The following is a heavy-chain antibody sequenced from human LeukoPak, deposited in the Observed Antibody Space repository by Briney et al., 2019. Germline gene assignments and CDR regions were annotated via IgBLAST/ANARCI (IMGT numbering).Heavy chain of an antibody. CDR1: GYTFTSYG. Sequence: ASVKVSCKASGYTFTSYGISWVRQAPGQGLEWMGIINPSGGSTSYAQKFQGRVTMTRDTSTSTVYMELSSLRSEDTAVYYCARGSVGLALDYWGQGTLVTVSS. CDR3: ARGSVGLALDY. V-gene: IGHV1-46*01. J-gene: IGHJ4*02. CDR2: INPSGGST. D-gene: IGHD4-23*01.